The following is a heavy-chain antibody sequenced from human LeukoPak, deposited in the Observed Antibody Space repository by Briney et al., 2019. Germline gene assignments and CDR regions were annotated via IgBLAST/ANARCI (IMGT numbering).Heavy chain of an antibody. CDR1: GGTFSSYA. CDR3: ARVRTQTYYYYYYMDV. Sequence: SVKVSCKASGGTFSSYAISWVRQAPGQGLEWMGGIIPIFGTANYAQKFQGRVTMTRNTSISTAYMELSSLRSEDTAVYYCARVRTQTYYYYYYMDVWGKGTTVTISS. CDR2: IIPIFGTA. D-gene: IGHD2-15*01. J-gene: IGHJ6*03. V-gene: IGHV1-69*05.